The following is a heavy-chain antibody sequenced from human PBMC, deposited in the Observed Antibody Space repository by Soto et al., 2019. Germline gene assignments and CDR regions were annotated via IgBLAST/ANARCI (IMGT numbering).Heavy chain of an antibody. Sequence: WETLSLTCTVSGGSISSYYWSWIRQPPGKGLEWIGYIHYSGTTSYNPSLKSRVTISVETSKNQFSLKLSSVTAADTAVYYCAGGDYYHSSGYYFYYYTMDVWGQGTTVTVSS. CDR3: AGGDYYHSSGYYFYYYTMDV. D-gene: IGHD3-22*01. J-gene: IGHJ6*02. CDR2: IHYSGTT. CDR1: GGSISSYY. V-gene: IGHV4-59*08.